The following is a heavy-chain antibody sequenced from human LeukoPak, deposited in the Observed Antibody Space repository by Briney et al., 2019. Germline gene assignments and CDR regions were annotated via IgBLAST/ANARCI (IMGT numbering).Heavy chain of an antibody. CDR2: IKQDGSEK. CDR3: VRVSHGYYYDSSGYYFDY. D-gene: IGHD3-22*01. CDR1: GFTFSSYW. V-gene: IGHV3-7*01. J-gene: IGHJ4*02. Sequence: GGSLRLSCAASGFTFSSYWMSWVRQAPGKGLEWVANIKQDGSEKYYVDSVKGRFTISRDNAKNSLYLQMNSLRAEDTAVYYCVRVSHGYYYDSSGYYFDYWGQGTLVTVSS.